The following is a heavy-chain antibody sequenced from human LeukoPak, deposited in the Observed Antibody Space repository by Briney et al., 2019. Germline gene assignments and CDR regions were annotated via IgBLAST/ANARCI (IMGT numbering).Heavy chain of an antibody. CDR3: ARKSASGNYPLDY. V-gene: IGHV3-23*01. D-gene: IGHD3-10*01. Sequence: PGGSLRLSCVASGFSFSSYWMSWVRQTPGKGLEWVSVISADSATTFYADSVKGRFTISRDNAKNTVFLQMSSLRAEDTALYYCARKSASGNYPLDYWGQGTLVTVSS. CDR2: ISADSATT. J-gene: IGHJ4*02. CDR1: GFSFSSYW.